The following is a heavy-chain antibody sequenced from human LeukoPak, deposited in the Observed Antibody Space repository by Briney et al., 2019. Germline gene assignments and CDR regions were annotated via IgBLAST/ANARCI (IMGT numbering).Heavy chain of an antibody. CDR1: GFTFSSYA. V-gene: IGHV3-23*01. CDR2: ISGSGGST. D-gene: IGHD3-22*01. J-gene: IGHJ4*02. Sequence: EESLRLSCAASGFTFSSYAMSWVRQAPGKGLEWVSAISGSGGSTYYADSVKGRFTISRDNSKNTLYLQMNSLRAEDTAVYYCAKDSMIVVVITMGYFDYWGQGTLVTVSS. CDR3: AKDSMIVVVITMGYFDY.